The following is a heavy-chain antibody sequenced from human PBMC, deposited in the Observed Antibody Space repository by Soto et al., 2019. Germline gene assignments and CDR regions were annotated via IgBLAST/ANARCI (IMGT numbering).Heavy chain of an antibody. CDR3: AYSYYYGSGSHGPIEY. J-gene: IGHJ4*02. CDR2: LYWDDDK. Sequence: QITLKESGPTLAKSTQTLTLTCTFSGFSLTTSGVGVGWIRQTPGKALEWLGVLYWDDDKRYSPSLKSRLTILEDSCNSHVVLSVTDLEPVYRGTYCCAYSYYYGSGSHGPIEYLGQGTLVSVS. D-gene: IGHD3-10*01. V-gene: IGHV2-5*02. CDR1: GFSLTTSGVG.